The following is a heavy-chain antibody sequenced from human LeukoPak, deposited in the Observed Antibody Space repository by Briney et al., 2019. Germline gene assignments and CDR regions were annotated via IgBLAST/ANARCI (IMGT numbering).Heavy chain of an antibody. D-gene: IGHD6-19*01. CDR2: IDPSDSYS. CDR3: GRHLGAQWLVLFDY. Sequence: GESLKISCKGSGYSFTSYWISWVRQMPGKGLEWMGRIDPSDSYSNYSPSFQGHVTISADKSISTAYLQWSSLKASDTAMYYCGRHLGAQWLVLFDYWGQGTLVTVSS. J-gene: IGHJ4*02. CDR1: GYSFTSYW. V-gene: IGHV5-10-1*01.